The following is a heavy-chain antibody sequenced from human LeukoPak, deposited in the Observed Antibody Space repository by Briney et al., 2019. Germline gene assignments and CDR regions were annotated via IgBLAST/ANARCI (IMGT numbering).Heavy chain of an antibody. J-gene: IGHJ4*02. CDR2: LSTGGDRT. Sequence: PGGSLRLFCVVSGFTFRSYAMGWVRQAPGKGLEWVSTLSTGGDRTYYADSVKGRFTISRDTSKNTLYVEMNSLRAEDTAIYYCVKEGGLYNSEGYFDYWGQGTLVTVSS. D-gene: IGHD5-24*01. CDR1: GFTFRSYA. V-gene: IGHV3-23*01. CDR3: VKEGGLYNSEGYFDY.